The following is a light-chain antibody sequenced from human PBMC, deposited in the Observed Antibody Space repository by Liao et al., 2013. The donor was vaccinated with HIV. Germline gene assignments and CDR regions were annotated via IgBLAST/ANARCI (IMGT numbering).Light chain of an antibody. J-gene: IGLJ3*02. CDR3: QSADSSGTSL. CDR2: QDS. V-gene: IGLV3-1*01. Sequence: SYELTQPPSVSVSPGQTASITCSGDKLGDKYACWYQQKPGQSPVLVIYQDSKRPSGIPERFSGSNSGNTATLTISGTQAMDEADYYCQSADSSGTSLFGGGTKLTVL. CDR1: KLGDKY.